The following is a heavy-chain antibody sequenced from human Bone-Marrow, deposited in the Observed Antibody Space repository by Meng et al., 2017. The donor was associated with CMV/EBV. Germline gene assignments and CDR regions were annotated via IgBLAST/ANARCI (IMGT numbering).Heavy chain of an antibody. D-gene: IGHD2-21*01. J-gene: IGHJ2*01. CDR3: ANQGGDGEEDWYFDL. CDR2: IWYDGSNK. CDR1: GFTFSSYA. Sequence: GESLKISCAASGFTFSSYAMHWVRQAPGKGLEWVAVIWYDGSNKYYADSVKGRFTISRDNSKNTLYLQMNSLRAEDTAVYYCANQGGDGEEDWYFDLWGRGTLVTVSS. V-gene: IGHV3-33*08.